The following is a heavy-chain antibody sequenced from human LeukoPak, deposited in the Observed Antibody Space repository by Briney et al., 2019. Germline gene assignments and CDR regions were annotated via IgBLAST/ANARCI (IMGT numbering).Heavy chain of an antibody. CDR3: ARRPREVPYYYGSGSFYFDY. CDR1: GFTFSSYW. D-gene: IGHD3-10*01. Sequence: GGSLRLSCAASGFTFSSYWMSWVRQAPGKGLEWVANIKQDGSEKYYVDSVKGRFTISRDNAKNSLYLQMNSLRAEDTAVYYCARRPREVPYYYGSGSFYFDYWGQGTLVTVSS. V-gene: IGHV3-7*01. CDR2: IKQDGSEK. J-gene: IGHJ4*02.